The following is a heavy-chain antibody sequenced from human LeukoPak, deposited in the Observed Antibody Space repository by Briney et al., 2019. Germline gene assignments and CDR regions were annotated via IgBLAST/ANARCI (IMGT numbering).Heavy chain of an antibody. CDR2: IYTSGST. D-gene: IGHD1-7*01. J-gene: IGHJ4*02. V-gene: IGHV4-61*02. CDR3: ARGGGELPLDY. CDR1: GGSISSGSYY. Sequence: PSETLSLTCTVSGGSISSGSYYWSWIRQPAGKGLEWIGRIYTSGSTNYNPSLKSRVTISVDTSKNQFSLKLSSVTAADTAVYYCARGGGELPLDYWGQGTLVTVSS.